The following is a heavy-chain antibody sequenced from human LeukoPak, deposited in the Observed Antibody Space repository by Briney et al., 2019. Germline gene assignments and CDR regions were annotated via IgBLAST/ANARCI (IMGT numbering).Heavy chain of an antibody. J-gene: IGHJ4*02. D-gene: IGHD6-19*01. Sequence: GGSLRLSCAASGFTFSSYSMNWVRQAPGKGLEWVSYISGGSGYIYYADSVKGRFTISRDNAKNSLYLQMNSLRAEDTAVYYCARAIAVAEGYWGQGILVTVSS. CDR2: ISGGSGYI. CDR3: ARAIAVAEGY. V-gene: IGHV3-21*01. CDR1: GFTFSSYS.